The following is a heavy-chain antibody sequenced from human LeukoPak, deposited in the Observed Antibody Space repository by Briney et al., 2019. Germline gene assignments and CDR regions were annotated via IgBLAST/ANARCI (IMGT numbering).Heavy chain of an antibody. CDR1: GFTFDTYA. CDR2: ISSSGGST. Sequence: GGSLRLSFAASGFTFDTYAMSWVRQAPGRGLEWVSLISSSGGSTYYADSVKGRFTVSRDNSKNTLYLQIHSLRAEDTAVYYCAKGKGSSSSSIDWWGQGTLITVSS. J-gene: IGHJ4*02. V-gene: IGHV3-23*01. CDR3: AKGKGSSSSSIDW. D-gene: IGHD2-15*01.